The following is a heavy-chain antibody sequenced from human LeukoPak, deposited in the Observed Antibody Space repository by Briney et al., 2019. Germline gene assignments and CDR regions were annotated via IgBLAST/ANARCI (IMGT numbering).Heavy chain of an antibody. CDR2: FDPENGET. CDR3: SIDIGYSASRTPTGWLGP. CDR1: GYSLSKLS. J-gene: IGHJ5*02. D-gene: IGHD3-10*01. Sequence: ASVKVSCKVSGYSLSKLSIHWVRQAPGKGLEWMGGFDPENGETVYTQKFQDRVTMTEDRSTDTAYMELSSLRSEDTAMYYCSIDIGYSASRTPTGWLGPWGQGTLVTVSS. V-gene: IGHV1-24*01.